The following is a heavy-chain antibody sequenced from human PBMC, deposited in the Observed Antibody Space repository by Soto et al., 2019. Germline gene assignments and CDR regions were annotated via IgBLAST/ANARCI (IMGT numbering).Heavy chain of an antibody. CDR2: INHSGST. CDR3: AREKTYYYGSGSFFRYNWFDP. Sequence: QVQLQQWGAGLLKPSETLSLTCAVYGGSFSGYYWSWIRQPPGKGLEWIGEINHSGSTNYNPSLKSRVTISVDTSKNQFSLKLSSVTAADTAVYYCAREKTYYYGSGSFFRYNWFDPWGQGTLVTVSS. D-gene: IGHD3-10*01. J-gene: IGHJ5*02. CDR1: GGSFSGYY. V-gene: IGHV4-34*01.